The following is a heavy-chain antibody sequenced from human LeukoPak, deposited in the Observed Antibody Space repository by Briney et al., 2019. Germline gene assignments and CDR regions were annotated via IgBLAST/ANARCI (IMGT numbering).Heavy chain of an antibody. CDR1: GCTFSSYA. CDR2: IIPIFGTA. D-gene: IGHD3-22*01. V-gene: IGHV1-69*13. CDR3: ARATYYYDSSGYYYVPDAFDI. Sequence: SVKVSCKASGCTFSSYAISWVRQAPGQGLEWMGGIIPIFGTANYPQKFQGRVTITADESTSTAYMELSSLRSEDTAVYYCARATYYYDSSGYYYVPDAFDIWGQGTMVTVSS. J-gene: IGHJ3*02.